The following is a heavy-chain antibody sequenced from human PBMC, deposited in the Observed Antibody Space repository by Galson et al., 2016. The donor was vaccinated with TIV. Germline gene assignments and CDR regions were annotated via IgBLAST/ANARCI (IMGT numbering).Heavy chain of an antibody. D-gene: IGHD2/OR15-2a*01. Sequence: SVKVSCKVSGDSLSDLSMHWVRQAPGKGLEWMGGFDPEQHKKIYAQKLQGRVTLTEDTSTDTAFLEPSSLSFEDTAVYYCASVAWFPGLSLDNWGQGTLVIVSS. CDR2: FDPEQHKK. J-gene: IGHJ4*02. V-gene: IGHV1-24*01. CDR1: GDSLSDLS. CDR3: ASVAWFPGLSLDN.